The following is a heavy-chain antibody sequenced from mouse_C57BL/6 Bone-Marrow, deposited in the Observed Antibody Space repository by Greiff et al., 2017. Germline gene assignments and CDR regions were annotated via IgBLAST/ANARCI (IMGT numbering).Heavy chain of an antibody. CDR3: AREGLYYDYDDRDYYAMDY. J-gene: IGHJ4*01. CDR2: IDPSDSYT. Sequence: QVQLQQPGAELVMPGASVKLSCKASGYTFTSYWMHWVKQRPGQGLEWIGEIDPSDSYTNYNQKFKGKSTLTVDKSSSTAYMQLSSLTSEDSAVYYCAREGLYYDYDDRDYYAMDYWGQGTSVTVSS. D-gene: IGHD2-4*01. CDR1: GYTFTSYW. V-gene: IGHV1-69*01.